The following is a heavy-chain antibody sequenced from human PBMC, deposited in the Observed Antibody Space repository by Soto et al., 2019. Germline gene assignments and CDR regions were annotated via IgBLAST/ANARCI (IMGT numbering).Heavy chain of an antibody. D-gene: IGHD3-10*01. CDR3: AKNGPSSGSGAFEI. J-gene: IGHJ3*02. CDR1: GFTFSSSG. Sequence: QVQLVESGGGVVQPGRSLRLYCAASGFTFSSSGIHWVRQAPGKGLEWVAVISYDGNNKYYAASVKGRFTISRDNSKNTLYLQMNSLRAEDTAVYYCAKNGPSSGSGAFEIWGQGTMVTVSS. CDR2: ISYDGNNK. V-gene: IGHV3-30*18.